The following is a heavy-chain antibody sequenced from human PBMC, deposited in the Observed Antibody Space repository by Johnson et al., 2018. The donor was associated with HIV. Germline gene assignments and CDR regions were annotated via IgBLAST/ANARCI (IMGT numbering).Heavy chain of an antibody. CDR3: ARGSVEVQPRYRRLRDDVFDV. CDR1: GFIFDDYA. CDR2: INWNGGST. J-gene: IGHJ3*01. Sequence: VQLVESGGGLVQPGGSPRLSCATSGFIFDDYAMRWVRQVPGKGLEWVSGINWNGGSTAYAASVKGRFTISSDNAKNSLYLQMDSLRAKDTALYYCARGSVEVQPRYRRLRDDVFDVWGQGTMVTVSS. D-gene: IGHD3-3*01. V-gene: IGHV3-20*04.